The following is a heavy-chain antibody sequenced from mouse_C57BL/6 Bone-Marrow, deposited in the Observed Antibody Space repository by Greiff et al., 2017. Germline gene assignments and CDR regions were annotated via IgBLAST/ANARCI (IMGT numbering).Heavy chain of an antibody. J-gene: IGHJ1*03. Sequence: EVQLVESGGGLVQPGGSLKLSCAASGFTFSDYGMAWVRQAPRKGPEWVAFISNLAYSIYYADTVTGRFTISRANAKNTLYLEMSSLRSEDTAMYYCARQRGGSSYWYFDVWGTGTTVTVSS. CDR3: ARQRGGSSYWYFDV. CDR2: ISNLAYSI. D-gene: IGHD1-1*01. CDR1: GFTFSDYG. V-gene: IGHV5-15*01.